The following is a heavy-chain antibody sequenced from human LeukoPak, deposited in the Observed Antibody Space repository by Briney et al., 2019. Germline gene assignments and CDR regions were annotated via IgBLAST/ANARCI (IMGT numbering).Heavy chain of an antibody. V-gene: IGHV1-69*04. CDR2: IIPILGIA. Sequence: SVKVSCKASGYTFTSYDINWVRQASGQGLEWMGRIIPILGIANYARKFQGRVTITADKSTSTAYMELSSLRSEDTAVYYCAREHDDYVWGSYRSWGQGTLVTVSS. J-gene: IGHJ5*02. CDR1: GYTFTSYD. D-gene: IGHD3-16*02. CDR3: AREHDDYVWGSYRS.